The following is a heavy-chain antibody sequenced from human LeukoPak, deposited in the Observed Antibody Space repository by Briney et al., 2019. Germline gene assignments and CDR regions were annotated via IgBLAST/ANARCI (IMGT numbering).Heavy chain of an antibody. CDR1: GISFSSHG. D-gene: IGHD3-3*01. J-gene: IGHJ4*02. CDR3: AKYYGSALDD. V-gene: IGHV3-33*03. CDR2: IWYDGSNI. Sequence: PGGSLRLSCVVSGISFSSHGMHWVRQAPGKGLEWVAVIWYDGSNIWYADSVKGRFTISRDNSKNTLYLQMNSLRAEDTAVYFCAKYYGSALDDWGQGTLVIVSS.